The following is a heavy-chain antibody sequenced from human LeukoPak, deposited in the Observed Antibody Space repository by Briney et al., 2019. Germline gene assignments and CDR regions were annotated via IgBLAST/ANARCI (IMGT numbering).Heavy chain of an antibody. J-gene: IGHJ4*02. Sequence: TGGSLRLSCAASGFTFRSYSMEWVRQAPGKGLEWVSSISSSSSYIYYADSVKGRFTISRDNAKNSLYLQMNSLRAEDTAVYYCARVLYSSGWLWGQGTLVTVSS. CDR2: ISSSSSYI. CDR3: ARVLYSSGWL. D-gene: IGHD6-19*01. V-gene: IGHV3-21*01. CDR1: GFTFRSYS.